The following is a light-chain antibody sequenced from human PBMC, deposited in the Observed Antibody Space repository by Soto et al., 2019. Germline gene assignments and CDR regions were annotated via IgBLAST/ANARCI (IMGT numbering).Light chain of an antibody. V-gene: IGKV3-15*01. CDR1: QSVTSN. Sequence: EIVMTQFPATLSVSPGARAPLSCRASQSVTSNLAWYQQKPGQAPRLLIYGASTRATDIPDRFSGSGSGTEFTLTISSLQSEDLAIYYCQQYNDWPRTFGQGTRLEIK. CDR3: QQYNDWPRT. CDR2: GAS. J-gene: IGKJ5*01.